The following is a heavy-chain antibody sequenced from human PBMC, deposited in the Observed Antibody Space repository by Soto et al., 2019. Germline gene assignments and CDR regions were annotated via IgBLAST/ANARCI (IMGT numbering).Heavy chain of an antibody. CDR2: IYYSGST. J-gene: IGHJ5*02. CDR3: ARPRHSSWWGWFDP. V-gene: IGHV4-39*01. CDR1: SGSISSSSYY. D-gene: IGHD2-8*02. Sequence: SETLPLTCTVSSGSISSSSYYWGWIRQPPGKGLEWIGSIYYSGSTYYNPSLKSRVTISVDTSKNQFSLKLSSVTAADTAVYYCARPRHSSWWGWFDPWGQGTLVTVSS.